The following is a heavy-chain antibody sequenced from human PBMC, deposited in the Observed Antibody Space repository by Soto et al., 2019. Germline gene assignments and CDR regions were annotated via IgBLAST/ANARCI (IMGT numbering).Heavy chain of an antibody. V-gene: IGHV4-39*01. D-gene: IGHD1-20*01. J-gene: IGHJ4*02. CDR3: AKRIRAWNYIHY. CDR2: IYYSGST. CDR1: GGSISSGSYY. Sequence: SETLARTCTVYGGSISSGSYYYAWILQPPGKGLEWIGSIYYSGSTYYNPSLKSRVTISVDTSKNQFSLKLNSVTAADTAVYYCAKRIRAWNYIHYSGQGTLVTVSS.